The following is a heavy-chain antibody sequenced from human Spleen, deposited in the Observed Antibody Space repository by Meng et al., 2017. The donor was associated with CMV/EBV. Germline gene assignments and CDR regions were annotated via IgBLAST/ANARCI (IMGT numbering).Heavy chain of an antibody. J-gene: IGHJ4*02. Sequence: QVQLVQSGPELKKSGSSVKVSCKASGGTFGNYAMNWVRQAPGQGLEWMGGIIPILGISNYAQKFQGRVTATADKSTRTAYMELSSLTSEDTAVYYCARGSGYLNPFDYWGQGTLVTVSS. D-gene: IGHD5-12*01. CDR1: GGTFGNYA. CDR2: IIPILGIS. CDR3: ARGSGYLNPFDY. V-gene: IGHV1-69*10.